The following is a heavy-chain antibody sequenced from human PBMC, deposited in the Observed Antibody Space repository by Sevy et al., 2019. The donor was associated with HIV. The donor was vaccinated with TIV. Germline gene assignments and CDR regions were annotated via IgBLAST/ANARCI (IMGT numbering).Heavy chain of an antibody. Sequence: GGSLRLSCAASGFTFSDRYMEWVRQAPGKGLEWVGRSRNKADSYTTEYAASVKGRFTISRDDSKNSLYLQMNSLKTEDTAVYYCTTHAGIAAAGRVFDYWGQGTLVTVSS. J-gene: IGHJ4*02. D-gene: IGHD6-13*01. CDR3: TTHAGIAAAGRVFDY. V-gene: IGHV3-72*01. CDR1: GFTFSDRY. CDR2: SRNKADSYTT.